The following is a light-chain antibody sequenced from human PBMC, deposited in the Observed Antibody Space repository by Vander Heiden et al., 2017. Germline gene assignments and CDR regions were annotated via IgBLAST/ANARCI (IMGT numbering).Light chain of an antibody. CDR2: DAS. J-gene: IGKJ3*01. CDR3: QQRSIWPRGT. Sequence: EIVLTQSPATLSLSPGERATLSCRASQSVSTYITWYQQKPGQAPRLLISDASNRATGIPARFSGSGSGTDFTLTISSLEPEDFAVYYCQQRSIWPRGTFGHGTKVDIK. CDR1: QSVSTY. V-gene: IGKV3-11*01.